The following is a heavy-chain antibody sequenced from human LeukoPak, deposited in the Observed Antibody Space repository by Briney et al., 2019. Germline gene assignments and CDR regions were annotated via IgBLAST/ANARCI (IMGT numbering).Heavy chain of an antibody. D-gene: IGHD5-12*01. CDR2: ISNSGGRT. Sequence: GGSLRLSCAASGFTLSSYAMSWVRQAPGKGLEWVSSISNSGGRTFYTDSVKGRFTISRDNSKITLYLQMNSLRAEDTAVYYCAKSYNGYESKPDYWGQGTLVTVSS. J-gene: IGHJ4*02. CDR3: AKSYNGYESKPDY. V-gene: IGHV3-23*01. CDR1: GFTLSSYA.